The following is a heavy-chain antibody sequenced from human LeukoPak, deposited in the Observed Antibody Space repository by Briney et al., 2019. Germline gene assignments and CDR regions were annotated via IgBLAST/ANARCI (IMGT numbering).Heavy chain of an antibody. V-gene: IGHV3-7*01. CDR2: IKQDGSEI. CDR3: GRDSGGGTNATNH. D-gene: IGHD2-15*01. Sequence: GGSLRLSCAASGFTFSNHWMSWVRQAPGKGLEWVAIIKQDGSEIYYLDSVKGRFTISRDNAQNSLSLQMNSLRVVDTAVYYCGRDSGGGTNATNHWGRGTLVTVSS. CDR1: GFTFSNHW. J-gene: IGHJ5*02.